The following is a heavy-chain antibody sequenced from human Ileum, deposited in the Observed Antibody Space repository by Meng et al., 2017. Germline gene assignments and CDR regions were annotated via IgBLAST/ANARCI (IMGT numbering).Heavy chain of an antibody. CDR1: GGSISGSTYY. CDR3: ASRYSSSPGWFDP. V-gene: IGHV4-39*02. Sequence: QLQLQEAGPGRGKPAETLSRTGTLSGGSISGSTYYWVWIRQPPGKGLEWIGSFYYPALASYNPSLKSRVTISADTSRNNFSLRLTSVTAADTAVYYCASRYSSSPGWFDPWGQGTLVTVSS. CDR2: FYYPALA. D-gene: IGHD6-6*01. J-gene: IGHJ5*02.